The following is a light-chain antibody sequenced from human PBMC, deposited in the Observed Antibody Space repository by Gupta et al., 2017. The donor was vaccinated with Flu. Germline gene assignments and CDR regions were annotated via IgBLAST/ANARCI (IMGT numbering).Light chain of an antibody. J-gene: IGKJ3*01. V-gene: IGKV1-5*03. CDR2: KAS. CDR3: QEYNSFLFT. Sequence: DIQMTQSPSTLSASVGDRVTITCRASQSVSTSLAWYQQKSGKAPKLLIYKASTLESGVPSRFSGSGSGTEFTLTISSLQPDDFATYYCQEYNSFLFTFGPGTKVDIK. CDR1: QSVSTS.